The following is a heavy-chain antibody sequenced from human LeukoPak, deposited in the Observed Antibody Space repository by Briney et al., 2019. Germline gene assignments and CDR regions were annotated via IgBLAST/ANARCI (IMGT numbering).Heavy chain of an antibody. CDR1: GGSINNYY. D-gene: IGHD2-15*01. Sequence: SETLSLTCTVSGGSINNYYWSWIRQPPGKGLEWIGYIYYSGSTNYNPSLKSRVTMSVDTSKNQFSLKLSSVTAADTAVYYCARYSGYFDYWGQGTLVTVSS. J-gene: IGHJ4*02. CDR3: ARYSGYFDY. CDR2: IYYSGST. V-gene: IGHV4-59*12.